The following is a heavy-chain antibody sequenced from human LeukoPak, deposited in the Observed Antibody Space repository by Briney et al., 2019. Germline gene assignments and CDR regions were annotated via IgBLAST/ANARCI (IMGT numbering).Heavy chain of an antibody. CDR2: ISGSSTYI. Sequence: PGGSLRLSCAASGFTFSSHRMNWVRQASGKGLEWVSSISGSSTYIYYADSVKGRFTISRDNANNSLYLQMNSLRADDTAVYYCARAALAAPDYWGQGTLVTVSS. CDR1: GFTFSSHR. J-gene: IGHJ4*02. CDR3: ARAALAAPDY. D-gene: IGHD6-19*01. V-gene: IGHV3-21*01.